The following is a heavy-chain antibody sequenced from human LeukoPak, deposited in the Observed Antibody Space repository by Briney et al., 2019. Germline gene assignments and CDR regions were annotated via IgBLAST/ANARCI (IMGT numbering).Heavy chain of an antibody. CDR1: GFSLSTSGMC. J-gene: IGHJ6*02. V-gene: IGHV2-70*11. CDR3: ARTLTTVTGSAMDV. CDR2: IDWDDDK. D-gene: IGHD4-17*01. Sequence: SGPALGKPTQTPTLTCTFSGFSLSTSGMCGSWIRQPPVKALEGLARIDWDDDKYYNTSLKTRLTIFKATSKNKVVLTMTNMDRVDTATYYCARTLTTVTGSAMDVWGQGTTVTVSS.